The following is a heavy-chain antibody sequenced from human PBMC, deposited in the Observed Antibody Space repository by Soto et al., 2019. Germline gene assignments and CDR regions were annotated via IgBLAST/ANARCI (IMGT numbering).Heavy chain of an antibody. V-gene: IGHV3-23*01. J-gene: IGHJ4*02. CDR2: ISGSGGST. CDR1: RVIVISYG. D-gene: IGHD6-19*01. Sequence: LRLSGAAGRVIVISYGMSLVRQAPGKGLEWVSAISGSGGSTYYADSVKGRFTISRDNSKNTLYLQMNSLRAEDTAVYYCAIPSGSYYFDSWGQGTLATVPS. CDR3: AIPSGSYYFDS.